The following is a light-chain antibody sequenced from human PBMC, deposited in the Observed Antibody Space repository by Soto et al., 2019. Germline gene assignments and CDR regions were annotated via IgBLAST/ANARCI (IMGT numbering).Light chain of an antibody. CDR1: SGEIGGYNY. V-gene: IGLV2-14*01. CDR2: DVS. Sequence: QSLLYIPASMPVTPGLPLTISWGATSGEIGGYNYVSWYQHHPGTAPKLIIYDVSSRPSGVSHRYSASKSGNTASLTISGLQAEDEADYYCSTFSVASPLFGTGTKVTVL. CDR3: STFSVASPL. J-gene: IGLJ1*01.